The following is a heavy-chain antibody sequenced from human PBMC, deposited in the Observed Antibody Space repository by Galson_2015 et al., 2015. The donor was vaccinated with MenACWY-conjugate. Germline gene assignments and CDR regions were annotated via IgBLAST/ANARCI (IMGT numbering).Heavy chain of an antibody. CDR3: ARDQIVGATRTSAFDI. CDR2: ISAYNGNT. J-gene: IGHJ3*02. V-gene: IGHV1-18*01. D-gene: IGHD1-26*01. Sequence: QGLEWMGWISAYNGNTNYAQKLQGRVTMTTDTSTSTAYMELRSLRSDDTAVYYCARDQIVGATRTSAFDIWGQGTMVTVSS.